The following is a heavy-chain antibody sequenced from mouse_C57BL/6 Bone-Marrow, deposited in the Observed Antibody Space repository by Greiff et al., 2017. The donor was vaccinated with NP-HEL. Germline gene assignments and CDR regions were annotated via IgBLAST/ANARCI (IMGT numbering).Heavy chain of an antibody. V-gene: IGHV1-82*01. CDR1: GYAFSSSW. J-gene: IGHJ4*01. CDR2: IYPGDGDT. D-gene: IGHD1-1*01. Sequence: QQSGPELVKPGASVKISCKASGYAFSSSWMNWVKQRPGKGLEWIGRIYPGDGDTNYNGKFKGKATLTADKSSSTAYMQLSSLTSEDSAVYFCVFYYGSSYEGLDYWGQGTSVTVSS. CDR3: VFYYGSSYEGLDY.